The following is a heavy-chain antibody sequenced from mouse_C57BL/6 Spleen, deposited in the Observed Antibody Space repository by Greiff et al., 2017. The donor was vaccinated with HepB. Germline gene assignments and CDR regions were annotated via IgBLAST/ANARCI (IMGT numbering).Heavy chain of an antibody. V-gene: IGHV1-81*01. CDR3: ARSLFTTVGYFDV. J-gene: IGHJ1*03. Sequence: HVQLQESGAELARPGASVKLSCKASGYTFTSYGISWVKQRTGQGLEWIGEIYPRSGNTYYNEKFKGKATLTADKSSSTAYMELRSLTSEDSAVYFCARSLFTTVGYFDVWGTGTTVTVSS. CDR2: IYPRSGNT. CDR1: GYTFTSYG. D-gene: IGHD1-1*01.